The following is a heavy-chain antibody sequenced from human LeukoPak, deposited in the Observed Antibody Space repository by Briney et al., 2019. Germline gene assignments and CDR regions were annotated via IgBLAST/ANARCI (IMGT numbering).Heavy chain of an antibody. J-gene: IGHJ6*02. Sequence: GASVKVSCKASGYTFTSYDINWVRQATGQGLEWMGWMNPNSGNTGYAQKFQGRVTMTRNTSISTAYMELSSLRSEDTAVYYCARFVGTHSYGYSVQVSYYYGVDVWGQGTTVTVSS. V-gene: IGHV1-8*01. CDR2: MNPNSGNT. D-gene: IGHD5-18*01. CDR3: ARFVGTHSYGYSVQVSYYYGVDV. CDR1: GYTFTSYD.